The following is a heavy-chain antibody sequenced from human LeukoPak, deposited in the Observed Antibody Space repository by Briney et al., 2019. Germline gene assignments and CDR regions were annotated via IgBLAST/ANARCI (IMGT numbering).Heavy chain of an antibody. CDR3: ARHRYYYRSGNYYGAPYYMDV. CDR1: GGSISSSSYY. Sequence: KSSETLSLTCTVSGGSISSSSYYWGWIRQPPGKELQWIASVYYSGRTNYSPSLKSRVTISVDTSEKQFSLQLNSVTAADTAVYYCARHRYYYRSGNYYGAPYYMDVWGKGTTVTISS. D-gene: IGHD3-10*01. J-gene: IGHJ6*03. CDR2: VYYSGRT. V-gene: IGHV4-39*01.